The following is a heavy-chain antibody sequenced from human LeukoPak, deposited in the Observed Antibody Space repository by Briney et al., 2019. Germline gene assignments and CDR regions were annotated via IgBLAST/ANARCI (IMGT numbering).Heavy chain of an antibody. J-gene: IGHJ4*02. CDR1: GGSFSGYY. Sequence: SETLSLTCAVYGGSFSGYYWSWIRQPPGKGLEWIGEINHSGSTNYNPSLKSRVTISVDTSKNQFSLKLCSVTAADTAVYYCASMTTVTEPDFDYWGQGTLVTVSS. CDR2: INHSGST. D-gene: IGHD4-17*01. V-gene: IGHV4-34*01. CDR3: ASMTTVTEPDFDY.